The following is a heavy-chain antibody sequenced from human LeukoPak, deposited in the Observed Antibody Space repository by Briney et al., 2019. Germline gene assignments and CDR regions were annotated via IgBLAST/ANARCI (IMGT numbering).Heavy chain of an antibody. CDR3: AKAYCGGDCYPGDY. V-gene: IGHV3-43*02. CDR1: GFTFDDYA. D-gene: IGHD2-21*02. CDR2: IGGDGTDT. Sequence: PGGSLRLSCVVSGFTFDDYAMHWVRQAPGKGLEWVSLIGGDGTDTYYANSVKGRFTVSRDNSKKSLYLQMSSLRTEDTALYYCAKAYCGGDCYPGDYWGQGTLVTVSS. J-gene: IGHJ4*02.